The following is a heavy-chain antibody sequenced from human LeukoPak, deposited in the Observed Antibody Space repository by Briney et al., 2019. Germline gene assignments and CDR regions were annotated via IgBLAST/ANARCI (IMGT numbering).Heavy chain of an antibody. D-gene: IGHD1-26*01. CDR3: ARVPYSPYNWFDP. V-gene: IGHV1-2*02. J-gene: IGHJ5*02. CDR1: GYTFTGYY. Sequence: ASVKVSCKVSGYTFTGYYMHWVRQAPGQGLEWMGWINPNSGGTNYAQKFQGRVTMTRDTSISTAYMELSRLRSDDTAVYYCARVPYSPYNWFDPWGQGTLVTVSS. CDR2: INPNSGGT.